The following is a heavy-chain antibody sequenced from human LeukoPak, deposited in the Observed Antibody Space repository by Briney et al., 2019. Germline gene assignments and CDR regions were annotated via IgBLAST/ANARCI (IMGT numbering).Heavy chain of an antibody. CDR1: GFTFSSYA. Sequence: GSLRLSCAASGFTFSSYAMNWVRQAPGKGLVWVSTISGSGGNTYYADSVKGRFTISRDNSKNTLYLQMNSLRAEDTAVYYCAKESAGYSFGINYWGQGTLVTVSS. CDR3: AKESAGYSFGINY. D-gene: IGHD5-18*01. J-gene: IGHJ4*02. CDR2: ISGSGGNT. V-gene: IGHV3-23*01.